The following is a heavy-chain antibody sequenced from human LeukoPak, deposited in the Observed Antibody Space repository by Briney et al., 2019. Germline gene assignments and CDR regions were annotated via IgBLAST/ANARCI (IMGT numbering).Heavy chain of an antibody. V-gene: IGHV4-34*01. CDR3: ARGGYKKPHYMDV. CDR1: GGPFSGYY. CDR2: INHSGST. D-gene: IGHD5-18*01. J-gene: IGHJ6*03. Sequence: KPSETLSLTCAVYGGPFSGYYWSWIRQPPGKGLEWIGEINHSGSTNYNPSLKSRVTISVDTSKSQFSLKLSSVTAAHTAVYYCARGGYKKPHYMDVWGKGTTVTVSS.